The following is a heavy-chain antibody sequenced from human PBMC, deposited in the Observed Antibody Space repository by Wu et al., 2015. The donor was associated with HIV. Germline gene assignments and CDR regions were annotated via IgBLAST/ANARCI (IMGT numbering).Heavy chain of an antibody. CDR3: ARDVGYYDSSGYYQRGFDY. Sequence: QVQLVQSGAEVKKPGSSVKVSCKASGGTFSSYAISWVRQAPGQGLEWMGRIIPIFGTANYAQKFQGRVTITADESTSTAYMELSSLRSEDTAVYYCARDVGYYDSSGYYQRGFDYWGLGNAGHRSPQ. CDR2: IIPIFGTA. V-gene: IGHV1-69*13. J-gene: IGHJ4*02. D-gene: IGHD3-22*01. CDR1: GGTFSSYA.